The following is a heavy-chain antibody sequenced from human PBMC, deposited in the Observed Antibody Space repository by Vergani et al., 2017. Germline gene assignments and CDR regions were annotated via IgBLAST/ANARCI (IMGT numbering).Heavy chain of an antibody. CDR3: ARGRGTYYYGSGSYYPYNWFDP. D-gene: IGHD3-10*01. CDR1: GGPFKNSA. V-gene: IGHV1-69*13. J-gene: IGHJ5*02. CDR2: IITFFGTT. Sequence: QVQLVQSGAEVKKPGSSVKVSCKASGGPFKNSAFSWVRQVPGQGLEWMGRIITFFGTTDYAQKFQGRVTITADESTSTAYMELSSLRSEDTAVYYCARGRGTYYYGSGSYYPYNWFDPWGQGTLVTVSS.